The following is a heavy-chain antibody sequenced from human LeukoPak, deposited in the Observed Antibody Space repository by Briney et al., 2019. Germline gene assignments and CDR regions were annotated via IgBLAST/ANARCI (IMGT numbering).Heavy chain of an antibody. CDR1: GYTFTSYG. V-gene: IGHV1-18*01. J-gene: IGHJ4*02. CDR3: VTAFYCSGGSCYRTDFDY. Sequence: EASVKVSCKASGYTFTSYGIIWVRQAPGQGLEWMGWISAYNGNTNYAQKLQGRVTMTTDTSTSTAYMELRSLRSDDTAVYYCVTAFYCSGGSCYRTDFDYWGQGTLVTVSS. D-gene: IGHD2-15*01. CDR2: ISAYNGNT.